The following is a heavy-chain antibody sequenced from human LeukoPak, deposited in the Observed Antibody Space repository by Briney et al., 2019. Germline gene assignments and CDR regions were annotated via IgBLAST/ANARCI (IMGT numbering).Heavy chain of an antibody. V-gene: IGHV3-30*18. CDR1: GFTFSSYG. CDR3: AKDLIAAADPYYYGMDV. J-gene: IGHJ6*02. D-gene: IGHD6-13*01. Sequence: GGCLRLSCAASGFTFSSYGMHWVRQAPGRGLEWVAVISFDANNIYYADSVRGRFTISRDNSKNTLYLQMNSLRAEDTAVYYCAKDLIAAADPYYYGMDVWGQGTTVTVSS. CDR2: ISFDANNI.